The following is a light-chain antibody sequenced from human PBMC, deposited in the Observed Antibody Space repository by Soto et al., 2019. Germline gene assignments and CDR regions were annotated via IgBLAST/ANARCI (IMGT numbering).Light chain of an antibody. CDR1: QTVSRH. V-gene: IGKV3-15*01. CDR3: QQYNTWPRIT. Sequence: IVLPQSPGTLSVSPGERVTLSCRASQTVSRHLAWYQQKPGQAPRLLIFGASTRATGIPDRFSGSGSGTDFTLTISFLQSEDFAVYYCQQYNTWPRITFGPGRRLEIK. J-gene: IGKJ5*01. CDR2: GAS.